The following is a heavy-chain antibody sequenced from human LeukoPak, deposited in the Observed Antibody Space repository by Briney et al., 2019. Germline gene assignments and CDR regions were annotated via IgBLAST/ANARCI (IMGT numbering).Heavy chain of an antibody. J-gene: IGHJ6*02. CDR3: ARDRPIFSNLPI. V-gene: IGHV3-66*01. CDR2: IYSGGTT. CDR1: GFTVSNNY. Sequence: GRSLRLSCAASGFTVSNNYMSWVRQAPGKGLEWVSVIYSGGTTYYADSVNGRFTISRDNSKSTVYLQMNSLRAEDTAVYYCARDRPIFSNLPIWGQGTTVAVSS. D-gene: IGHD4-11*01.